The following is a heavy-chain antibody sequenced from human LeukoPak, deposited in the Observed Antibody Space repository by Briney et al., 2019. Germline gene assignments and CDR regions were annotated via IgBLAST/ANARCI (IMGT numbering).Heavy chain of an antibody. Sequence: GGSLRLSCAASGFTFSSYAMSWVRHAPGKGLEWVSAISGSGGSTYYADSVKGRFTISRDNSKNTLYLQMNSLRAEDTALYHCARDVPDYYGSGSYYQNWFDPWGQGTLVTVSS. CDR3: ARDVPDYYGSGSYYQNWFDP. CDR2: ISGSGGST. D-gene: IGHD3-10*01. V-gene: IGHV3-23*01. J-gene: IGHJ5*02. CDR1: GFTFSSYA.